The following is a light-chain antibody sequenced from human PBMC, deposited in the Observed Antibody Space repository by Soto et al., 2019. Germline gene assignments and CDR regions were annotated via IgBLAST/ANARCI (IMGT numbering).Light chain of an antibody. CDR3: AAWDDSLRAVL. V-gene: IGLV1-47*02. Sequence: QSVLTQPPSASGTPGQRVTISCSGSSSNIGSYYVYWYQQLPGTAPKLLIFGDNQRPSVVPDRLSASKSGTSASLAISGLRSEDEADYYCAAWDDSLRAVLFCGGTKLTVL. CDR2: GDN. J-gene: IGLJ2*01. CDR1: SSNIGSYY.